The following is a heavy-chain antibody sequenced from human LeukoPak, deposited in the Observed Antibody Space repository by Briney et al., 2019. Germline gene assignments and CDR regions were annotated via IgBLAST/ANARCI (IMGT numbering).Heavy chain of an antibody. J-gene: IGHJ4*02. D-gene: IGHD2/OR15-2a*01. CDR3: AKEKLDFLTVYLPHHDY. CDR2: IRYDGSNK. CDR1: GFTFGSDG. Sequence: GGSLRLSCAAAGFTFGSDGMRWVRQAPTKGLEWVAFIRYDGSNKYYADSVKGRFTLSRDNSKNTLYLQMNSLRAEDTAVYYCAKEKLDFLTVYLPHHDYWGQGTLVTVSS. V-gene: IGHV3-30*02.